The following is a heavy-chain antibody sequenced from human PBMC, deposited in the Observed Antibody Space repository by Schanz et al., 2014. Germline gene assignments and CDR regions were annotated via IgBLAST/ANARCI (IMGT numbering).Heavy chain of an antibody. CDR1: GDTFRSYT. Sequence: QVQLVQSGAEVKKPGSSVKVSCKASGDTFRSYTINWVRHAPGQGLEWMGRIIPILGIATYAQKFQGRLTITADKSTTTAYMELNSLNSDDTAVHYCARGRGFYDYWGQGTLVTVSS. D-gene: IGHD3-10*01. V-gene: IGHV1-69*02. J-gene: IGHJ4*02. CDR3: ARGRGFYDY. CDR2: IIPILGIA.